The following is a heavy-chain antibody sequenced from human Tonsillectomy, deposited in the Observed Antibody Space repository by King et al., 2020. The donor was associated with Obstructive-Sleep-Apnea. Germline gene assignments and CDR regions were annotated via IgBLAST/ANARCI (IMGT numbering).Heavy chain of an antibody. CDR3: ARDIFRRSTSGSYYDY. CDR1: GFTFSSYS. D-gene: IGHD1-26*01. CDR2: ISSSSSYI. V-gene: IGHV3-21*01. J-gene: IGHJ4*02. Sequence: VQLVESGGGLVKPGGSLRLSCASSGFTFSSYSMNWVRQAPGKGLEWVSSISSSSSYINYADSVKGRFTISRDNAKNSLYLQMNSLRAEDTAVYYCARDIFRRSTSGSYYDYWGQGTLVTVSS.